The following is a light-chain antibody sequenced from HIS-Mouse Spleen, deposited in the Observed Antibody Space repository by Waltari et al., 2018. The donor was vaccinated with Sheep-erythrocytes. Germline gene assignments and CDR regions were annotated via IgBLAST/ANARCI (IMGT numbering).Light chain of an antibody. Sequence: SSELTPPPSVSVSPGQTAGITFSGAKLGDKYACWNQQKPGPPPVLVIYQDTKRPSGIRELCSGSNSGNTATLTSGGTQAMDEADYYCQAWDSSIVVFGGGTKLTVL. CDR3: QAWDSSIVV. V-gene: IGLV3-1*01. CDR1: KLGDKY. J-gene: IGLJ2*01. CDR2: QDT.